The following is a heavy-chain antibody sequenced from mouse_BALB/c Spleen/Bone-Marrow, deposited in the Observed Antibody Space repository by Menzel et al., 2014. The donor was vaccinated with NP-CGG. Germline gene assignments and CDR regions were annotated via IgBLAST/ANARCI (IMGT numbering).Heavy chain of an antibody. D-gene: IGHD2-1*01. CDR1: GYTFTSYW. CDR2: IYPGDGDT. J-gene: IGHJ4*01. Sequence: VQLQQSGAELARPGTSVKLSCKASGYTFTSYWMQWVKQRPGQGLEWIGAIYPGDGDTRYTQRFKGKATLTADKSSSTAYMQFSSLASGDSAVYYCARTYGNYGGVDYWGQGTSVTVSS. V-gene: IGHV1-87*01. CDR3: ARTYGNYGGVDY.